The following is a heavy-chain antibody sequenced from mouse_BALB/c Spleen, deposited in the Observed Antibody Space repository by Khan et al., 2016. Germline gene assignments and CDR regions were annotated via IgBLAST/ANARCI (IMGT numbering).Heavy chain of an antibody. V-gene: IGHV9-3*02. CDR2: IDTNTGEP. CDR3: ARWGYDYAWFAY. Sequence: QIQLVQSGPELKKPGETVKISCKASGYSFTNYGMNWVKQAPGKGLKWMGWIDTNTGEPTYAEEFKGRFAFSLETSAITAYLQINNLKNDDTATYFCARWGYDYAWFAYWGQGTVVTFSA. D-gene: IGHD2-4*01. J-gene: IGHJ3*01. CDR1: GYSFTNYG.